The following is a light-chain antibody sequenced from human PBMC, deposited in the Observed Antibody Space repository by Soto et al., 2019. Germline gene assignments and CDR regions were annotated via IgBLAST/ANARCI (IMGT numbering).Light chain of an antibody. Sequence: TVLTQSPGTLSLSPGERATLSCRASQSVSRYYLSWYQQKPGQAPRLLIYGASTRATGVPPRFSGSGSGADFTLTITSLQVEDFAVYYCQQALSFGGGTRAEIK. V-gene: IGKV3D-7*01. J-gene: IGKJ4*01. CDR2: GAS. CDR3: QQALS. CDR1: QSVSRYY.